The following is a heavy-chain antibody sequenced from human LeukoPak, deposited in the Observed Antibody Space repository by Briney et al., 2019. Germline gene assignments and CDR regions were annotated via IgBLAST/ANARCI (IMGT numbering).Heavy chain of an antibody. CDR1: GFTFSDYY. D-gene: IGHD2-15*01. CDR3: ASCSGGSCYEADAFDI. V-gene: IGHV3-11*04. Sequence: GGSLRLSCAASGFTFSDYYMTWIRQAPGGGLEWVSYISGSGSTINYADSVKGRFTISRDNAKNSLYLQMNSLRAEDTAVYYCASCSGGSCYEADAFDIWGQGTMVTVSS. J-gene: IGHJ3*02. CDR2: ISGSGSTI.